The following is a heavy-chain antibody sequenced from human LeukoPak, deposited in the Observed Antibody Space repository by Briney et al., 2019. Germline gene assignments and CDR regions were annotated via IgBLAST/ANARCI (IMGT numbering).Heavy chain of an antibody. J-gene: IGHJ3*02. D-gene: IGHD1-26*01. Sequence: SETLSLTCTVSGGSISSYYWSWIRQPPGKGLEWIGYIYYSGSTNYNPSLKSRVTISVDTSKNQFSLKLSSVTAADTAVYYCARHPSSRMKWELLPVTPFDIWGQGTMVTVSS. CDR2: IYYSGST. CDR1: GGSISSYY. CDR3: ARHPSSRMKWELLPVTPFDI. V-gene: IGHV4-59*08.